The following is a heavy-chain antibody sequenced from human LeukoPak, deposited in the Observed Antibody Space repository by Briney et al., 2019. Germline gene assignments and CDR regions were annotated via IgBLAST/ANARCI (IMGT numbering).Heavy chain of an antibody. CDR3: AKDSVNDYGDLYEPKTAFDI. CDR1: GFTFSSYS. J-gene: IGHJ3*02. D-gene: IGHD4-17*01. CDR2: IRYDGSNK. V-gene: IGHV3-30*02. Sequence: SGGSLRLSCAASGFTFSSYSTNWVRQAPGKGLEWVAFIRYDGSNKYYADSVKGRFTISRDNSKNTLYLQMNSLRAEDTAVYYCAKDSVNDYGDLYEPKTAFDIWGQGTMVTVSS.